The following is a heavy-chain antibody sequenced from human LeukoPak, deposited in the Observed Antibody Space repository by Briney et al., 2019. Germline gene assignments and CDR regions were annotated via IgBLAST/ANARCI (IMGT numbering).Heavy chain of an antibody. Sequence: GGSLRLSCAASGFTFDEYGMSWVRQAPGKGLEWVSGINWNGGSTGYADSVKGRFTISRDNAKNSLYLQMNSLRAEDTALYYCARGGGARTYYYDSSGLPDWGQGTLVTVSS. V-gene: IGHV3-20*04. D-gene: IGHD3-22*01. J-gene: IGHJ4*02. CDR2: INWNGGST. CDR1: GFTFDEYG. CDR3: ARGGGARTYYYDSSGLPD.